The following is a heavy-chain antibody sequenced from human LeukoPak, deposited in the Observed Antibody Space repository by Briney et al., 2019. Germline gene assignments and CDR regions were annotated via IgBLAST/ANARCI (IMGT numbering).Heavy chain of an antibody. CDR3: AGGGYCSGGSCYRSLGY. J-gene: IGHJ4*02. CDR2: ISGSGGNT. Sequence: GGSLRLSCAASGFTFSNYAMSWVRQAPGKGLEWVSAISGSGGNTYYADSVKGRFTISRDNSKTTVFLQINSLRAEDTAVYYCAGGGYCSGGSCYRSLGYWGQGTLVTVSP. CDR1: GFTFSNYA. D-gene: IGHD2-15*01. V-gene: IGHV3-23*01.